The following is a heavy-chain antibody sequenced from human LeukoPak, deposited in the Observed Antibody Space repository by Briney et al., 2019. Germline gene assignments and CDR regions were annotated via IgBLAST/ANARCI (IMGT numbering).Heavy chain of an antibody. CDR2: VSGSGGTT. D-gene: IGHD3-16*01. J-gene: IGHJ4*02. CDR3: ARDRQVMINHQFEY. Sequence: GGSLRLSCAASVFTFSSYAMTWVRQAPGKGLKWVSGVSGSGGTTYYADSVKGRFTISKDISKNTLYLQMPSLRAEDTAVYYCARDRQVMINHQFEYWGQGTLVTVSS. V-gene: IGHV3-23*01. CDR1: VFTFSSYA.